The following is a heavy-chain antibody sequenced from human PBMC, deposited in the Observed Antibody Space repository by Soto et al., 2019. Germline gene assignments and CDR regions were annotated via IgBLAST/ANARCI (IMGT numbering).Heavy chain of an antibody. J-gene: IGHJ6*02. Sequence: GESLKISCKGSGYSFTSYWIGWVRQMPGKGLEWMGIIYPGDSDTRYSPSFQGQVTISADKSISTAYLQWSSLKASDTAMYYCASFNYYGAGRYDYYGMDVWGQGTTVTVSS. D-gene: IGHD3-10*01. CDR3: ASFNYYGAGRYDYYGMDV. V-gene: IGHV5-51*01. CDR1: GYSFTSYW. CDR2: IYPGDSDT.